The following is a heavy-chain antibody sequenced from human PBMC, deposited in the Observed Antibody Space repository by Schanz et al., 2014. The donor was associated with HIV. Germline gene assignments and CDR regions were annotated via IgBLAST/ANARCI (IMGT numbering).Heavy chain of an antibody. CDR2: FSGSAGST. CDR3: TKDIVAGASEY. D-gene: IGHD6-19*01. CDR1: GFNFSNYA. J-gene: IGHJ4*02. Sequence: VQLVESGGGVVQPGRSLRLSCAASGFNFSNYAMHWVRQTAGKGLAWVSGFSGSAGSTYYADSVKGRFTISRDNSKNMLYLQMTSLRVEDTAVYYCTKDIVAGASEYWGQGTLVIVSS. V-gene: IGHV3-23*04.